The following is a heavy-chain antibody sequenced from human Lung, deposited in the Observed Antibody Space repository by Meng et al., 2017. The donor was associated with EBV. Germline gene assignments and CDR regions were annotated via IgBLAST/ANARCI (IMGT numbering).Heavy chain of an antibody. CDR3: ARGATSVFDL. Sequence: QGHPPPARSRSVKPLTAPPLPRCRSRGRVPQNKGGLSLDKEAPTGSLGVAGRTYYRSKWYNDYAVFVKSRITINPDTSKNQFSLQLNSVTPEDTAVYYCARGATSVFDLWGRGTLVTVSS. CDR2: TYYRSKWYN. V-gene: IGHV6-1*01. CDR1: RGRVPQNKGG. J-gene: IGHJ2*01.